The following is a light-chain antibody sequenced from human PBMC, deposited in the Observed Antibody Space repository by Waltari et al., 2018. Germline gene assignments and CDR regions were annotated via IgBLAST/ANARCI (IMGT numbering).Light chain of an antibody. J-gene: IGKJ2*01. CDR2: GAS. V-gene: IGKV3-15*01. CDR1: QDFNSN. CDR3: QQYDKWPYT. Sequence: EIVMTQSPATLSVSPGERATVSCRASQDFNSNLAWYQQKHGQASRLRIYGASTRATGTPARFSGSASGTEFTRTISSLQSEDFAMYYCQQYDKWPYTFGQVTKLEIK.